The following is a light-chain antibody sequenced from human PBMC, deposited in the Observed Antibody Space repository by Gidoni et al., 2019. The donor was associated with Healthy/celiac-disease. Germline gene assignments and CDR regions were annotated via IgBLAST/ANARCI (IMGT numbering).Light chain of an antibody. CDR3: QQYDNLPFT. J-gene: IGKJ3*01. Sequence: DIKITRSPSSLSASVGDRVTITCQASQDISNYLNWYQQKPGNAPKLLIYDASNLETGVPSRFSGSGSGTDFTFTISSLQPEDIATYYCQQYDNLPFTFGPGTKVDIK. CDR2: DAS. CDR1: QDISNY. V-gene: IGKV1-33*01.